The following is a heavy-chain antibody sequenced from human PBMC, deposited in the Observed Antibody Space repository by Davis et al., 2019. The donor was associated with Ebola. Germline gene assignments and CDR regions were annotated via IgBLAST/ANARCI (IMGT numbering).Heavy chain of an antibody. D-gene: IGHD5-18*01. V-gene: IGHV3-30*03. CDR2: ISYHGKNI. CDR3: AGKNTAVIEY. Sequence: GGSLRLSCVASGFTFSNYGMHWVRQAPGKGLEWVAFISYHGKNIPYSDSVWGRFTISRDNARKSLFLQMNSLRDEDTAVYYCAGKNTAVIEYWGQGTLVTVSS. J-gene: IGHJ4*02. CDR1: GFTFSNYG.